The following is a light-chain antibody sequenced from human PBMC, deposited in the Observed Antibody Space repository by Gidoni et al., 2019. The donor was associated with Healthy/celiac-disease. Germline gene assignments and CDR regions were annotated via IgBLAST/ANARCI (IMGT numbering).Light chain of an antibody. Sequence: QSALTQPASVSGSPGQSITISCTGTSSDVGSYNLVSWYQQHPGKAPKLMLYEGSKRPSGVSNRFSGSKSGNTASLTISGLQAEDEADYYCCSYAGSSTEVFGGGTKLTVL. CDR1: SSDVGSYNL. V-gene: IGLV2-23*01. J-gene: IGLJ3*02. CDR2: EGS. CDR3: CSYAGSSTEV.